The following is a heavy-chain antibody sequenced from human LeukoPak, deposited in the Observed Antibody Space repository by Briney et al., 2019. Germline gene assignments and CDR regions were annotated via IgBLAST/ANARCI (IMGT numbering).Heavy chain of an antibody. CDR3: ARDQALNWNYDVFDY. CDR1: GGSISSSY. V-gene: IGHV4-4*07. Sequence: PSETLSLTCTVSGGSISSSYWSWIRQPAGKGLEWIGRIYTSGSANYNPSLKSRITMSVDTSKNQFSLKLSSVTAADTAAYYCARDQALNWNYDVFDYWGQGTLVTVSS. J-gene: IGHJ4*02. D-gene: IGHD1-7*01. CDR2: IYTSGSA.